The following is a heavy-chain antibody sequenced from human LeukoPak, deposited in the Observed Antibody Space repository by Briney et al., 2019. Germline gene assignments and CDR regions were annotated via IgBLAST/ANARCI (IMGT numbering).Heavy chain of an antibody. J-gene: IGHJ3*02. CDR3: ARQTGYSSGKGAFDI. CDR1: GGSISSSSYY. Sequence: SETLSLTCTLSGGSISSSSYYWGWIRQPPGKRLEWIGSIYYSGSTYYNPSLKSRVTISVDTSKNQFSLKLSSMIAADTAVYYCARQTGYSSGKGAFDIWGQGTMVTVSS. CDR2: IYYSGST. V-gene: IGHV4-39*01. D-gene: IGHD6-19*01.